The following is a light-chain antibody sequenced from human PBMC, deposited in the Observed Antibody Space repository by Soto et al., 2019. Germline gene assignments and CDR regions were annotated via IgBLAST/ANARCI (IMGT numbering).Light chain of an antibody. J-gene: IGKJ2*01. CDR1: RSVSSN. Sequence: EIVMTQSPATLSVSPGERATLSCRASRSVSSNLAWYQQKPGQAPRLLIYGASTRATGIPARFSGSGSGTQFTLTISSRQSEDFADYYCQQYNSRPPLYTFGQGTKLEIK. V-gene: IGKV3-15*01. CDR3: QQYNSRPPLYT. CDR2: GAS.